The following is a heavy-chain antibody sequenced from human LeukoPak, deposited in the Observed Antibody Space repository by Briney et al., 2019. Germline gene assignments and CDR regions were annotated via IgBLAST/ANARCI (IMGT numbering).Heavy chain of an antibody. CDR2: ISGDGATI. CDR3: TREDYYYAAGY. CDR1: GFTFDDYA. V-gene: IGHV3-48*03. J-gene: IGHJ4*02. Sequence: GRSLRLSCAASGFTFDDYAMHWVRQAPGKGLEWLSYISGDGATIHYADSVRGQFTVSRDNAKNSLFLQMNSLRAEDTAIYYCTREDYYYAAGYWGQGTLVTVSS. D-gene: IGHD3-10*01.